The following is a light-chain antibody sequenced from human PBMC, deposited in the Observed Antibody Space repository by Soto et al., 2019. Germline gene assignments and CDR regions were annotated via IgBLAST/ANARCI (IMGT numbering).Light chain of an antibody. CDR1: NIGSKS. CDR2: DDN. CDR3: QVWDTTSDHRV. Sequence: SYELTQPPSVSVAPGQTARFTCGGNNIGSKSVQWYQQKPGQAPVLLVYDDNDRPSGIPERFSGSNSGNTATLTISRVEAGDEADYYCQVWDTTSDHRVFCGGTKLTVL. V-gene: IGLV3-21*02. J-gene: IGLJ3*02.